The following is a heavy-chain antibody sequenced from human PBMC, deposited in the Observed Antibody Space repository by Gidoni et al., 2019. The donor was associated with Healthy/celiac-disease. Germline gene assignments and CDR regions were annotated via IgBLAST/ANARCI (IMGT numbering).Heavy chain of an antibody. CDR3: ARAFNRPLWFGELSPGRMDV. CDR1: RYTFTSYG. J-gene: IGHJ6*02. V-gene: IGHV1-18*01. Sequence: QVQLVQSGAEVKKPGASVKVSCKASRYTFTSYGISWVRQAPGQGLEWMGWISAYNGNTNYAQKLQGRVTMTTDTSTSTAYMELRSLRSDDTAVYYCARAFNRPLWFGELSPGRMDVWGQGTTVTVSS. D-gene: IGHD3-10*01. CDR2: ISAYNGNT.